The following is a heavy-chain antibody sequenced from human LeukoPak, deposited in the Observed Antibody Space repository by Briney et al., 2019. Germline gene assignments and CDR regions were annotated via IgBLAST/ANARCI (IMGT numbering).Heavy chain of an antibody. CDR1: GYSFTSYW. D-gene: IGHD6-13*01. J-gene: IGHJ4*02. V-gene: IGHV5-51*01. CDR2: IYPGDSDT. CDR3: AVSAAAAGTVFDY. Sequence: GESLKISCKGSGYSFTSYWIGWVRQMPGKGLEWMGIIYPGDSDTRYGPSFQGQVTISADKSISTAYLQWSSLKASDTAMYYCAVSAAAAGTVFDYWGQGTLVTVSS.